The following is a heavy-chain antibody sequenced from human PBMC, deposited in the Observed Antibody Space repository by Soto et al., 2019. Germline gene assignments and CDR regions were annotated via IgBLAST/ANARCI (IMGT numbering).Heavy chain of an antibody. Sequence: SEALSLTCAVYGGSFSGYYWSWIRQPPGKGLEWIGEINHSGSTNYNPSLKSRVTISVDTSKNQFSLKLSSVTAADTAVYYCARARLGGSYFYYYYGMDVWGQGTTVTVSS. CDR1: GGSFSGYY. CDR3: ARARLGGSYFYYYYGMDV. V-gene: IGHV4-34*01. CDR2: INHSGST. D-gene: IGHD1-26*01. J-gene: IGHJ6*02.